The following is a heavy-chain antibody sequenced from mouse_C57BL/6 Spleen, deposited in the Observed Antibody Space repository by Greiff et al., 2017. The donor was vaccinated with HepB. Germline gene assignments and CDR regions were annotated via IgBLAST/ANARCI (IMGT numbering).Heavy chain of an antibody. CDR3: AREGTTVVATSPYFDV. V-gene: IGHV3-6*01. J-gene: IGHJ1*03. Sequence: EVQLQESGPGLVKPSQSLSLTCSVTGYSITSGYYWNWIRQFPGNKLEWMGYISYDGSNNYNPSLKNRISITRDTSKNQFFLKLNSVTTEDTATYYCAREGTTVVATSPYFDVWGTGTTVTVSS. D-gene: IGHD1-1*01. CDR2: ISYDGSN. CDR1: GYSITSGYY.